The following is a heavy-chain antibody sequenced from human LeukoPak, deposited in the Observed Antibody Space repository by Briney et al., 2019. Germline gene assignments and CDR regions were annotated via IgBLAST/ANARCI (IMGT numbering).Heavy chain of an antibody. J-gene: IGHJ4*02. Sequence: GRSLRLSCAASGFTFSSYAMHWVRQAPGKGLEWVAIISYDGSNKYYADSVKGRFTISRDNSKNTLYLQMNSLRAEDTAVYYCAKDLMVRGTYWGQGTLVTVSS. CDR3: AKDLMVRGTY. D-gene: IGHD3-10*01. CDR1: GFTFSSYA. CDR2: ISYDGSNK. V-gene: IGHV3-30*04.